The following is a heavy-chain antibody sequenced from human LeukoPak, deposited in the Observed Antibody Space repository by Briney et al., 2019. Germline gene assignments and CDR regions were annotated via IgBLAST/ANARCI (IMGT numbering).Heavy chain of an antibody. Sequence: GGSLRLSCAACGLPFDDYGLRWVREVPGKGREWVSGLIWNGASTGYADSVQGRFTISRDNAKNSLYLQMNSLRAEATDVYYCAREGGIVLMVHGTSSLGELNSDFDYWGQGTLVTVSS. CDR2: LIWNGAST. V-gene: IGHV3-20*04. D-gene: IGHD2-8*01. J-gene: IGHJ4*02. CDR1: GLPFDDYG. CDR3: AREGGIVLMVHGTSSLGELNSDFDY.